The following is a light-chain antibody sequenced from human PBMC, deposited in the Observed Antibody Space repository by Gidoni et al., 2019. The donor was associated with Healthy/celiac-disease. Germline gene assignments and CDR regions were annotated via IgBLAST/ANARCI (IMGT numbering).Light chain of an antibody. J-gene: IGKJ4*02. Sequence: EILMTQSPATLSVSPGERATLSCRASQSVSSNLAWYQQKPGQAPRLLIYGASTRATGIPARFSGSGSGTEFTLTISSLQSEDFAVYYCQQYNNWPGFGGGTKVEIK. CDR2: GAS. CDR3: QQYNNWPG. V-gene: IGKV3-15*01. CDR1: QSVSSN.